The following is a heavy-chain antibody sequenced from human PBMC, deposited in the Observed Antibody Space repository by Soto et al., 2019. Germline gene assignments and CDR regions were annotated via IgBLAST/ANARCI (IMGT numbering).Heavy chain of an antibody. D-gene: IGHD5-18*01. CDR3: AREGAYTAMVGNWFDP. V-gene: IGHV1-69*12. J-gene: IGHJ5*02. Sequence: QVQLVQSGAEVKKPGSSVKVSCKASGGTFSSYAISWVRQAPGQGLEWMGGIIPIFGTANDAQKFQGRVTITADESTSTAYMELSSLRSEDTAVYYCAREGAYTAMVGNWFDPWGQGTLVTVSS. CDR2: IIPIFGTA. CDR1: GGTFSSYA.